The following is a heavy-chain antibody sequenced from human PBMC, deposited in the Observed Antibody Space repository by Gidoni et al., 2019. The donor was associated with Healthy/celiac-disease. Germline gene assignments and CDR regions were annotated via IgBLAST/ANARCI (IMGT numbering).Heavy chain of an antibody. CDR1: GGSFSGYY. CDR3: ARGGLGFWSGYFVY. D-gene: IGHD3-3*01. CDR2: INHSGST. Sequence: QVQLQQWGAGLLKPSETLSLTCAVYGGSFSGYYWSWIRQPPGKGLEWIGEINHSGSTNYNPSLKSRVTISVDTSKNQFSLKLSSVTAADTAVYYCARGGLGFWSGYFVYWGQGTLVTVSS. J-gene: IGHJ4*02. V-gene: IGHV4-34*01.